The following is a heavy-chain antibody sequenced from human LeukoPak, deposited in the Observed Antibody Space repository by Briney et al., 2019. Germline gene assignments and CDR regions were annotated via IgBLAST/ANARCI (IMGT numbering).Heavy chain of an antibody. Sequence: SETLSLTCTVSGGSISSYYWSWIRQPAGKGLEWIGRIYTSGSTNYNPSLKSRVTMSVDTSKNQSSLKLSSVTAADTAVYYCARSILTGYSADAFDIWGQGTMVTVSS. CDR3: ARSILTGYSADAFDI. D-gene: IGHD3-9*01. J-gene: IGHJ3*02. CDR1: GGSISSYY. CDR2: IYTSGST. V-gene: IGHV4-4*07.